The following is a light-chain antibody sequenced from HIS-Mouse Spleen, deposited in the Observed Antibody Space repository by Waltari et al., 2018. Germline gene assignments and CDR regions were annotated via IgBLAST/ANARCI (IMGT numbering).Light chain of an antibody. CDR3: QQRSNWPWT. J-gene: IGKJ1*01. Sequence: EIVLTQSPATLSLSPGERATLSCRASQSVSSYLAWYQQKPGQAPRLLIYDASNRATGIPARFSCSGSGTDCTLTISSLEPEDFAVYYCQQRSNWPWTFGQGTKVEIK. V-gene: IGKV3-11*01. CDR1: QSVSSY. CDR2: DAS.